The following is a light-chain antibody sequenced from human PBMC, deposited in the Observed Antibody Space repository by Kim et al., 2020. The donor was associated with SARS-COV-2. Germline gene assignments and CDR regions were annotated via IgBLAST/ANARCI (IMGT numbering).Light chain of an antibody. J-gene: IGLJ2*01. CDR3: QVWDSNTVI. Sequence: SYELTQPLSVSVALGQTAKITCGGNNIGGKHVHWYQQKPGQAPVTVIYRNNNLPSGIPERFSGFNSSNAASLSITRVQVGAEAVYFCQVWDSNTVIFGGG. CDR1: NIGGKH. V-gene: IGLV3-9*01. CDR2: RNN.